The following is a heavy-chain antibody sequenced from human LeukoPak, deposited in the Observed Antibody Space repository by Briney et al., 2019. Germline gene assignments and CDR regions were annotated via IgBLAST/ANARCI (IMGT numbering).Heavy chain of an antibody. V-gene: IGHV1-3*01. Sequence: ASVKVSCKASGFTFSGYAIHWVRQAPGQRLEWMGWINPGKGNTKYSQSFQGRVTITWDTSASIAYMEVSSLRSADTAVYYCARGGSAWYNWFDPWGQGTLVTVSS. CDR2: INPGKGNT. CDR1: GFTFSGYA. CDR3: ARGGSAWYNWFDP. J-gene: IGHJ5*02. D-gene: IGHD6-19*01.